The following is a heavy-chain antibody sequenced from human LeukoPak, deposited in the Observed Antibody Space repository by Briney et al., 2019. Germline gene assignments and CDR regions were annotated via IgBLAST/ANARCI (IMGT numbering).Heavy chain of an antibody. D-gene: IGHD3-9*01. CDR3: AKDDDILTGYHYFDY. CDR1: GFTFSSYG. V-gene: IGHV3-30*02. J-gene: IGHJ4*02. CDR2: IRYDGSNK. Sequence: SGGSLRLSCAASGFTFSSYGMHWVRQAPGKGLEWVAFIRYDGSNKYYADSVKGRFTSSRDNSKNTLYLQMNSLGAEDTAVYYCAKDDDILTGYHYFDYWGQGTLVTVSS.